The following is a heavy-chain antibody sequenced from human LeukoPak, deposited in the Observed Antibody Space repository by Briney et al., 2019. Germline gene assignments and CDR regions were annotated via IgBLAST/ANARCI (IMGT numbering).Heavy chain of an antibody. Sequence: PGGSLRLSCAASGFIFSNYGMNWVRQAPGKGLEWVAVISYDGSNKYYADSVKGRFTISRDNSKNTLYLQMNSLRAEDTAVYYCARDHTLMDWGQGTLVTVSS. CDR1: GFIFSNYG. CDR2: ISYDGSNK. D-gene: IGHD2-2*03. J-gene: IGHJ4*02. CDR3: ARDHTLMD. V-gene: IGHV3-30*03.